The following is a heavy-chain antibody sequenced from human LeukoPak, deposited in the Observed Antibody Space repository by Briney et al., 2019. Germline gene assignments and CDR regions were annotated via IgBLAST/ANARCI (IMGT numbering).Heavy chain of an antibody. J-gene: IGHJ5*02. Sequence: SETLSLTCAVYGGSFSGYYWSWIRQPPGKGLEWIGEINHSGSTNYNPSLKSRVTISVDTSKNQFSLKLSSVTAADTAVYYCARRRPTAARIRWFDPWGQGTLVTVSS. D-gene: IGHD6-25*01. CDR2: INHSGST. V-gene: IGHV4-34*01. CDR1: GGSFSGYY. CDR3: ARRRPTAARIRWFDP.